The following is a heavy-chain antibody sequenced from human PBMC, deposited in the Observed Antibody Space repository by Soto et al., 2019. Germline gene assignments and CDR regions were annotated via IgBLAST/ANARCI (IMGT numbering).Heavy chain of an antibody. D-gene: IGHD3-3*01. V-gene: IGHV1-3*01. CDR2: INAGNGNT. Sequence: GASVKVACKASGYTFTNYAMHWVRQAPGQRLEWMGWINAGNGNTKYSQKFQGRVTITRDTSTSTAYMDLSSLRSDDTAVYYCARDQGITTFGVYSMYYYGMDVWGQGTTVTVSS. J-gene: IGHJ6*02. CDR1: GYTFTNYA. CDR3: ARDQGITTFGVYSMYYYGMDV.